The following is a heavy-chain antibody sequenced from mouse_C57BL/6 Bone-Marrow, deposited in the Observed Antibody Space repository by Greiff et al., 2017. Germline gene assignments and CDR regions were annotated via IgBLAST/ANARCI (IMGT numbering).Heavy chain of an antibody. V-gene: IGHV1-54*01. CDR1: GYAFTNYL. D-gene: IGHD2-10*02. CDR2: INPGGGGT. Sequence: VQLQQSGAELVRPGTSVKVSCKASGYAFTNYLIEWVKQRPGQGLEWIGVINPGGGGTNYNQKFKGKATLTADKSSSTAYMQLSSLTSEDSAVFVCARVYCNYWAWFAYWGQGTMVTVSA. J-gene: IGHJ3*01. CDR3: ARVYCNYWAWFAY.